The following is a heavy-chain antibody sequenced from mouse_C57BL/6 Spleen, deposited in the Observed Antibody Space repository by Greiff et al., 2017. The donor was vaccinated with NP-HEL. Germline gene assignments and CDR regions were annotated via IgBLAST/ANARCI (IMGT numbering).Heavy chain of an antibody. CDR1: GFTFSSYA. Sequence: EVMLVESGGGLVKPGGSLKLSCAASGFTFSSYAMSWVRQTPEKRLARVATISDGGSYTYYPENVKGRFTISRDHAKNNLYLQMRHLKSEDTAMYYCARDEGLRVFVYWGQGTTLTVAS. CDR2: ISDGGSYT. D-gene: IGHD2-4*01. CDR3: ARDEGLRVFVY. J-gene: IGHJ2*01. V-gene: IGHV5-4*01.